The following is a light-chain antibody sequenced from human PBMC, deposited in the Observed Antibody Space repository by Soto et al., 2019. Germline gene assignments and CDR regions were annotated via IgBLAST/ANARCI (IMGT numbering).Light chain of an antibody. Sequence: EIVLTQSPGTLSLSPGERATLPCRASQSVSSSYVAWYQQKPGQAPRLLIQGASSRATGIPDRFSGSGSGTEFTLTISSLQSEDFAVYYCQQYGSSPITFGQGTRLEIK. V-gene: IGKV3-20*01. CDR2: GAS. CDR1: QSVSSSY. J-gene: IGKJ5*01. CDR3: QQYGSSPIT.